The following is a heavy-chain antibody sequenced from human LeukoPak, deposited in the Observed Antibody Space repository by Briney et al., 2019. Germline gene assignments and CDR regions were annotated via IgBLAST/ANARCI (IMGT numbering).Heavy chain of an antibody. CDR3: ARGGIFGPVPRRDWFDP. D-gene: IGHD3/OR15-3a*01. J-gene: IGHJ5*02. CDR1: GGSFSGYY. V-gene: IGHV4-34*01. CDR2: INHSGST. Sequence: SETLSLTCAVYGGSFSGYYWSWIRQPPGKGLEWIGEINHSGSTNYNPSLKSRVTISVDTSKNQFSLKLSSVTAADTAVYYCARGGIFGPVPRRDWFDPWGQGTLVTVSS.